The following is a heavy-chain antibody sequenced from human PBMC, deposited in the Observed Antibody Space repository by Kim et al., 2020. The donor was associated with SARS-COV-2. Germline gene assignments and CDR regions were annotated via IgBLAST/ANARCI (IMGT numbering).Heavy chain of an antibody. D-gene: IGHD6-19*01. CDR1: GFTFDDYA. CDR2: ISWNSGSI. CDR3: APRAAGTEYYGMDV. V-gene: IGHV3-9*01. Sequence: GGSLRLSCAASGFTFDDYAMHWVRQAPGKGLEWVSGISWNSGSIGYADSVKGRFTISRDNAKNSLYLQMNSLRAEDTALYYCAPRAAGTEYYGMDVWGQGAMVNVSS. J-gene: IGHJ6*02.